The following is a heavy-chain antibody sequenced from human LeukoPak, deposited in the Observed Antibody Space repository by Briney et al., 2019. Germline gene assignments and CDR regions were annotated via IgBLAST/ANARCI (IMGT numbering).Heavy chain of an antibody. V-gene: IGHV3-21*01. CDR2: VSSSSSYI. Sequence: GGSLRLSCAASGFTFSSYSMNRVRQAPGKGLEWVSSVSSSSSYIYYADSVKGRFTISRDNAKNSLYLQMNSLRAEDTAVYYCARAASGSYSCYWGQGTLVTVSS. J-gene: IGHJ4*02. CDR3: ARAASGSYSCY. D-gene: IGHD1-26*01. CDR1: GFTFSSYS.